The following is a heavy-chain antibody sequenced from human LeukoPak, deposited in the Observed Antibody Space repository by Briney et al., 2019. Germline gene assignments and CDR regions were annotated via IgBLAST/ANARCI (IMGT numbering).Heavy chain of an antibody. CDR2: XXXSGST. V-gene: IGHV4-34*01. Sequence: SETLSLTCAVYGGSFSGYYWSWIRQPPGKGLXXXXXXXXSGSTNYNPSLKSRVTISVDTSKNQFSLKLSSVTAADTAVYYCATTGYSSSWTRRPPYYFDYWGQGTLVTVSS. D-gene: IGHD6-13*01. CDR1: GGSFSGYY. CDR3: ATTGYSSSWTRRPPYYFDY. J-gene: IGHJ4*02.